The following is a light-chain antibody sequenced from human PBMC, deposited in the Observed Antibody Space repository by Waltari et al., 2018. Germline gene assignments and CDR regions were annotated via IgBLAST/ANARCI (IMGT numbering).Light chain of an antibody. CDR3: QQYYTTPYT. J-gene: IGKJ2*01. CDR2: WAS. V-gene: IGKV4-1*01. Sequence: DIVMTQSPDSLAVSLGERATINCKSSQTLLSNSNNKNYLAWYQQKPGQPPQLLVYWASILYSGVPDRFSGSGSGTDFTLTISSLQAEDVAVYYCQQYYTTPYTFGQGTKLEIK. CDR1: QTLLSNSNNKNY.